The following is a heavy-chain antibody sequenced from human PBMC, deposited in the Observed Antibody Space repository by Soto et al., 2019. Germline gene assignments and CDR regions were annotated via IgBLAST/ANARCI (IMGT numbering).Heavy chain of an antibody. D-gene: IGHD4-17*01. Sequence: QGQLGESGGGVVQPGRSLRLSCAASGFTFSSYGMHWVRQAPGKGLEWVAVISYDGRNKNYADSVKGRFTISRDNSKNTLYLQMNSLRAEDTAVYYCAKDRGVEGTTRFFDYWRQGTLVTVSS. CDR1: GFTFSSYG. CDR3: AKDRGVEGTTRFFDY. CDR2: ISYDGRNK. J-gene: IGHJ4*02. V-gene: IGHV3-30*18.